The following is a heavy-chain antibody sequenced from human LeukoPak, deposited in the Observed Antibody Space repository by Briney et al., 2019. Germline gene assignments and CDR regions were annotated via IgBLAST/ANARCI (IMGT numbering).Heavy chain of an antibody. Sequence: ASVTVSFTASGYTFTGYYMHWVRQAPGQGLEWMGRINPNSGGTNYAQKFQGRVTMTRDTSISTAYMELSRLRSDDTAVYYCARLMRDIVVVSPSENYYYYYGMDVWGQGTTVTVSS. J-gene: IGHJ6*02. CDR3: ARLMRDIVVVSPSENYYYYYGMDV. V-gene: IGHV1-2*06. D-gene: IGHD2-15*01. CDR1: GYTFTGYY. CDR2: INPNSGGT.